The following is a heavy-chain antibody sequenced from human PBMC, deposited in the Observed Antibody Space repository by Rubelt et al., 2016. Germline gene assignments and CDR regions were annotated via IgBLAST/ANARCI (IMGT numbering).Heavy chain of an antibody. CDR2: NDFSGRS. D-gene: IGHD3-10*01. CDR3: GGGGFHRAGDY. Sequence: QVQLQESGPGLVKPSETLSLTCTVSGGSTSSSSYYWGWIRQPPGKGLEWIGSNDFSGRSYYNPSLKSRVSISIDMSKNQFSLKLNSVTAADTAVEYCGGGGFHRAGDYWGQGTLVTVSS. J-gene: IGHJ4*02. CDR1: GGSTSSSSYY. V-gene: IGHV4-39*07.